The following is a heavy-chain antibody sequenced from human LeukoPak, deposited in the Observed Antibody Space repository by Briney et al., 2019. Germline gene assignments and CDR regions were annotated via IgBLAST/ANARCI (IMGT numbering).Heavy chain of an antibody. D-gene: IGHD3-22*01. Sequence: PSETLSLTCAVYGGSFSGYYWSWIRQPPGKGPEWIGEINHSGSTNYNPSLKSRVTISVDTSKNQFSLKLSSVTAADTAVYYCARGHYYYDSSGYRGQQPPDCWGQGTLVTVSS. J-gene: IGHJ4*02. V-gene: IGHV4-34*09. CDR2: INHSGST. CDR1: GGSFSGYY. CDR3: ARGHYYYDSSGYRGQQPPDC.